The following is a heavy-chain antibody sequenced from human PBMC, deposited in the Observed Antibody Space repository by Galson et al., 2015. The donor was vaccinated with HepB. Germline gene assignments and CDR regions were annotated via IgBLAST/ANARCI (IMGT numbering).Heavy chain of an antibody. D-gene: IGHD6-13*01. V-gene: IGHV4-39*01. CDR2: IYYGGST. J-gene: IGHJ4*02. CDR3: ARYRSSSDDY. Sequence: LSLTCTVCAGSVSSSGYYWGWIRQPPGKGLEWSGTIYYGGSTYHNPSLKSRLTLSVDPSKNQFSLKLTAVSAADTAVYYCARYRSSSDDYWGQGTLVTVSS. CDR1: AGSVSSSGYY.